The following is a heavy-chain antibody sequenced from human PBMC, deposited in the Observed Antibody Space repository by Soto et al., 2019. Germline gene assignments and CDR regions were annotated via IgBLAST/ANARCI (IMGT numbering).Heavy chain of an antibody. Sequence: ASVKVSCKVSGYTLTELSMHWVRQAPGKGLEWMGGFDPEDGETIYAQKFQGRVTMTEDTSTDTAYMELSSLRSEDTAVYYCATRTTTIFGVVGTFDEWGQRSLVTVSS. CDR1: GYTLTELS. CDR2: FDPEDGET. D-gene: IGHD3-3*01. CDR3: ATRTTTIFGVVGTFDE. J-gene: IGHJ4*02. V-gene: IGHV1-24*01.